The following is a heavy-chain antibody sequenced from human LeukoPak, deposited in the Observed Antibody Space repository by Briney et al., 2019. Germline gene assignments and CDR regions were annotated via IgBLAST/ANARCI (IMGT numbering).Heavy chain of an antibody. CDR2: IYTTGST. CDR1: GASISGYY. V-gene: IGHV4-4*07. Sequence: PSETLSLTCSVSGASISGYYWTWIRQPAGRGLEWIGRIYTTGSTKYNPSLKSRVIMSVDASKNQFSLKLSSVTAADTAVYYCARARNYYDSSGFYYEGDAFDIWGQGTMVTVSS. CDR3: ARARNYYDSSGFYYEGDAFDI. J-gene: IGHJ3*02. D-gene: IGHD3-22*01.